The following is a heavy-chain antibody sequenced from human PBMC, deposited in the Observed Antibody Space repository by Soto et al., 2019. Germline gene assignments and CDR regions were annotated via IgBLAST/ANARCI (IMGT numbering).Heavy chain of an antibody. CDR1: GFTFSSYS. CDR3: ARDLVVGATYDAFDI. D-gene: IGHD1-26*01. Sequence: GESLKISCAASGFTFSSYSMNWVRQAPGKGLEWVSYISSSSSTIYYADSVKGRFTISRDNAKNSLYLQMNSLRAEDTAVYYCARDLVVGATYDAFDIWGQGTMVTVSS. J-gene: IGHJ3*02. CDR2: ISSSSSTI. V-gene: IGHV3-48*04.